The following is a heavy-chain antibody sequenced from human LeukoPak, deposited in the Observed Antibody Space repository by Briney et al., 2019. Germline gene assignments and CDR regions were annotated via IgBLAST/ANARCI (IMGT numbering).Heavy chain of an antibody. CDR1: GYTFTGYY. J-gene: IGHJ4*02. Sequence: ASVRVSCKASGYTFTGYYMHWVRQAPGQGLEWIGRIDPNSGETNFAQKFQGRVTMTRDTSITTAYIELSRLRSDDTALYYCARVIAAVTSKGVLHYWGQGTLVTVSS. CDR2: IDPNSGET. CDR3: ARVIAAVTSKGVLHY. V-gene: IGHV1-2*06. D-gene: IGHD6-19*01.